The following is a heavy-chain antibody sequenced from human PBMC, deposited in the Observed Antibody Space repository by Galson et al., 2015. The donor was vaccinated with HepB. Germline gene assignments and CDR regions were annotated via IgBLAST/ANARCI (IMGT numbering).Heavy chain of an antibody. D-gene: IGHD6-13*01. J-gene: IGHJ4*02. V-gene: IGHV3-48*03. CDR2: ISGSGSTI. Sequence: SLRLSCAGSGFTFNTYEINWVRQAPGKGLEWVSYISGSGSTIYYADSLKGRFTISRDNATNSLYLQMNSLRAEDTAVYYCARVSRGSSWFLGHFDYWGQGILVTVSS. CDR1: GFTFNTYE. CDR3: ARVSRGSSWFLGHFDY.